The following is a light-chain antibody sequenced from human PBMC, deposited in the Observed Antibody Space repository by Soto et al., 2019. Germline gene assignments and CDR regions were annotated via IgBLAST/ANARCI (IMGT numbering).Light chain of an antibody. Sequence: DIQMTQSPSTLSASVGDRVTITCRASQSISSWLAWYQQKPGKAPKLLIYKASSLESGVPSRFSGSGAGTEFTLTISSLQPDDFATYYCQQHNSPFTFGPGTKVDIK. J-gene: IGKJ3*01. CDR1: QSISSW. CDR3: QQHNSPFT. CDR2: KAS. V-gene: IGKV1-5*03.